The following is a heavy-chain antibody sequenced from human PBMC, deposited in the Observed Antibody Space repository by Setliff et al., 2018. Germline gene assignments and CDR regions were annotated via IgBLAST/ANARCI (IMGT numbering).Heavy chain of an antibody. D-gene: IGHD1-26*01. V-gene: IGHV1-18*01. CDR3: ARSPPNRGVGQGHYMDV. CDR2: ISVYNGYI. CDR1: GYTFTSSG. J-gene: IGHJ6*03. Sequence: ASVKVSCKASGYTFTSSGISWVRQAPGQGLEWMGWISVYNGYIVYAQKLQGRVTMTIDTSTRTAYVEVRSLRSDDTAVYYCARSPPNRGVGQGHYMDVWGKGTTVTVSS.